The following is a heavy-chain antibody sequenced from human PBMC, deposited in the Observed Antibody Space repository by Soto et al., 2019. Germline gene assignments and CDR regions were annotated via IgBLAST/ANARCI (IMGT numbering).Heavy chain of an antibody. CDR3: ARQSSGWYDNWFDP. J-gene: IGHJ5*02. CDR1: GGSISSSSYY. Sequence: SETLSLTCTVSGGSISSSSYYWGWIRQPPGKGLEWIGSIYYSGSTYYNPSLKSRVTISVDTSKNQFSLKLSSVTAADTAVYYCARQSSGWYDNWFDPWGQGTRVTVSS. V-gene: IGHV4-39*01. CDR2: IYYSGST. D-gene: IGHD6-19*01.